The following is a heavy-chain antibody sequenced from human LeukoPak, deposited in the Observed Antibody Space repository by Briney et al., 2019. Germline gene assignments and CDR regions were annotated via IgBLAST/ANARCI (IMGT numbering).Heavy chain of an antibody. CDR3: ARGQPVRGPNWFDP. Sequence: ASVKVSCKVSGYTFTSYDINWVRQATGQGLEWMGWMNPNSGNTGYAQKFQGRVTMTRNTSISTAYMELSSLRSEDTAVYYCARGQPVRGPNWFDPWGQGTLVTVSS. D-gene: IGHD3-10*01. J-gene: IGHJ5*02. CDR1: GYTFTSYD. V-gene: IGHV1-8*01. CDR2: MNPNSGNT.